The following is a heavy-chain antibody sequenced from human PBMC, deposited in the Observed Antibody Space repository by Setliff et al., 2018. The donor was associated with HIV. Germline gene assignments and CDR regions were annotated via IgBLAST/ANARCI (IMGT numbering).Heavy chain of an antibody. CDR3: ARGIAAAGLDY. J-gene: IGHJ4*02. D-gene: IGHD6-13*01. V-gene: IGHV1-46*01. Sequence: GASVKVSCKASGYIFTNYYMHWVRQAPGQGLEWMGIINPSGGSTSYAQKFQGRVTMTRDTSTSTVYMELSSLRSEDTAVYYCARGIAAAGLDYWGQGALVTVSS. CDR1: GYIFTNYY. CDR2: INPSGGST.